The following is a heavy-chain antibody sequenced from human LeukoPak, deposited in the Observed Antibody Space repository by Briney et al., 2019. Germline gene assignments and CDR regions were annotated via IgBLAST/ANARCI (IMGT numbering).Heavy chain of an antibody. V-gene: IGHV4-34*01. CDR2: INHSGST. Sequence: PSETLSLTCAVYGGSFSGYYWSWIRQPPGKGLEWIREINHSGSTNYNPSLKSRVTISVDTSKNQFSLKLSSVTAADTAVYYCARAGYSYGIDYWGQGTLVTVSS. D-gene: IGHD5-18*01. CDR3: ARAGYSYGIDY. J-gene: IGHJ4*02. CDR1: GGSFSGYY.